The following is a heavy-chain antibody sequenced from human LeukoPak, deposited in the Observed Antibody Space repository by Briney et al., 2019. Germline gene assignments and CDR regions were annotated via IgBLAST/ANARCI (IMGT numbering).Heavy chain of an antibody. V-gene: IGHV3-74*01. J-gene: IGHJ6*03. Sequence: PGGSLRLSCAASGLTFSSYWMHWVRQVPGKGLVWVSRINSDGSETNHADSVKGRFTISRDNAKNTLYLQMNSLRAEDTAVYYCAREWFGEFSLGVAYMDVWGKGTTVTVSS. CDR2: INSDGSET. CDR1: GLTFSSYW. D-gene: IGHD3-10*01. CDR3: AREWFGEFSLGVAYMDV.